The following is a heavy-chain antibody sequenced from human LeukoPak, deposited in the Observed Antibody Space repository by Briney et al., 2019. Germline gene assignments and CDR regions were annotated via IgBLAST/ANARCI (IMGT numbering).Heavy chain of an antibody. CDR2: TYYGGTT. V-gene: IGHV3-53*01. Sequence: GGSLRLSCVASGFAINTNYMNWVRQAPGKELEWVSITYYGGTTYYADSVKGRFTISRDNSKNTLYLQMNSLRADDTAVYYCARDSEGDGYNFDTWGRGTLVTVSS. D-gene: IGHD5-24*01. J-gene: IGHJ5*02. CDR1: GFAINTNY. CDR3: ARDSEGDGYNFDT.